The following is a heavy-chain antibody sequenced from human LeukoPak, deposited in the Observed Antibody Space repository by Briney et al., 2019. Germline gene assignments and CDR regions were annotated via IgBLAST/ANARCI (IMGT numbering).Heavy chain of an antibody. Sequence: SVMVSCKASGGTFSSYAISWVRQAPGQGLEWMGGIIPIFGTANYAQKFQGRVTITADESTSTAYMELSSLRSEDTAVYYCARDGLLDYYYYYMDVWGKGTTVTVSS. V-gene: IGHV1-69*01. CDR1: GGTFSSYA. J-gene: IGHJ6*03. CDR2: IIPIFGTA. CDR3: ARDGLLDYYYYYMDV.